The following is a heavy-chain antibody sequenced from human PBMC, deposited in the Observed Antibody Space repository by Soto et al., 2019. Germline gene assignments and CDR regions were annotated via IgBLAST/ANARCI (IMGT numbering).Heavy chain of an antibody. J-gene: IGHJ4*02. Sequence: GGSLRLSCAASGFTFSSYGMHWVRQAPGKGLEWVAVISYDGSNKYYADSVKGRFTISRDNSKNTLYLQMNSLRAEDTAVYYCAKGGYYYDSSGYYLVDYWGQGTLVTVSS. CDR1: GFTFSSYG. D-gene: IGHD3-22*01. CDR2: ISYDGSNK. CDR3: AKGGYYYDSSGYYLVDY. V-gene: IGHV3-30*18.